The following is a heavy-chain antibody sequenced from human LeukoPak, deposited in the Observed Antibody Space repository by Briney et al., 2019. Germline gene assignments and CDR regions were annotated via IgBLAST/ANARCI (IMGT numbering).Heavy chain of an antibody. J-gene: IGHJ5*01. CDR1: GFTFNIYP. V-gene: IGHV3-21*01. CDR3: TRDYWFDS. Sequence: PGGSLRLSCAASGFTFNIYPMHWVRQAPGKGLEWVSTISTTSVFMYYADSVKGRFSISRDNAKDSLYLQMNSLRAEDTAVYYCTRDYWFDSWGQGTLVTVSS. CDR2: ISTTSVFM.